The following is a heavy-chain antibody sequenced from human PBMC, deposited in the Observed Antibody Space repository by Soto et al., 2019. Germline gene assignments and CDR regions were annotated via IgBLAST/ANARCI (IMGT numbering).Heavy chain of an antibody. D-gene: IGHD3-22*01. Sequence: GALRLSCAGSGFTFSSYGMHGVRQAAGKGLEWVAVIWYDGSNKYYADSVKGRFTISRDNSKNTLYLQMNSLRAEDTAVYYCARDLDIFYYDSSGHAPGDYWGQGTLVTVSS. CDR2: IWYDGSNK. V-gene: IGHV3-33*01. CDR1: GFTFSSYG. CDR3: ARDLDIFYYDSSGHAPGDY. J-gene: IGHJ4*02.